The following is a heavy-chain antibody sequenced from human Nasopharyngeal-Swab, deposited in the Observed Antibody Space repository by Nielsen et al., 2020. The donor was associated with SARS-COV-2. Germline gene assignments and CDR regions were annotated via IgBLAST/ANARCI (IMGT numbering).Heavy chain of an antibody. J-gene: IGHJ4*02. Sequence: GGSLRLSCAASGFTVSSNYMSWVRQAPGKGLEWVSVIYSGDSTDYADSVKGRFTVSRDISKNTLYLQMNSLRAEDTAVYYCVKGPPAVIHYFDYWGQGTLVTVSS. CDR1: GFTVSSNY. D-gene: IGHD2-21*01. CDR3: VKGPPAVIHYFDY. V-gene: IGHV3-53*01. CDR2: IYSGDST.